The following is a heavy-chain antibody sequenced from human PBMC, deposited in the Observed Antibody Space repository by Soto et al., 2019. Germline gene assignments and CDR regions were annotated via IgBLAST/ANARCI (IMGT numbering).Heavy chain of an antibody. D-gene: IGHD3-22*01. CDR3: ARVHYDSPFDY. CDR1: GGSISSNNYY. V-gene: IGHV4-61*05. J-gene: IGHJ4*02. Sequence: PSETLSLTCTVSGGSISSNNYYWSWIRQPPGKGLEWIGYIYYSGSTNYNPSLKSRVTISVDTSKNQFSLKLSSVTAADTAVYYCARVHYDSPFDYWGQGTLVTVSS. CDR2: IYYSGST.